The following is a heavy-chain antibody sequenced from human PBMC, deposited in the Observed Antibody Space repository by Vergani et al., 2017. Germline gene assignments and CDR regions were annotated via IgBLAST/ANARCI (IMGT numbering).Heavy chain of an antibody. J-gene: IGHJ4*02. Sequence: EVQLVESGGGLVQPGGSLRLSCAASGFTFSSYWMSWVRQAPGKGLEWVANIKQDGSEKYYVDSVKGRFTISRDNAKNSLYLQMNSLRAEDTAVYYCARVRRITIFGVVMTPFDYWGQGTLVTVSS. V-gene: IGHV3-7*04. CDR3: ARVRRITIFGVVMTPFDY. CDR2: IKQDGSEK. CDR1: GFTFSSYW. D-gene: IGHD3-3*01.